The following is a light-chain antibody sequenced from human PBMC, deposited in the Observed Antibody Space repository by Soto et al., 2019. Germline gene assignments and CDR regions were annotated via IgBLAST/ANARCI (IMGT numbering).Light chain of an antibody. CDR2: GAS. Sequence: EIVLTQSPGTLSLSPGERATLSCRASQSVSSSFLAWYQQKPGQAPRLLIYGASSRATGIPDRFSGSGSGTAFTLTISRLEPEDAAVYYCQQYGSSPLTFGGGTKVEIK. V-gene: IGKV3-20*01. CDR1: QSVSSSF. J-gene: IGKJ4*01. CDR3: QQYGSSPLT.